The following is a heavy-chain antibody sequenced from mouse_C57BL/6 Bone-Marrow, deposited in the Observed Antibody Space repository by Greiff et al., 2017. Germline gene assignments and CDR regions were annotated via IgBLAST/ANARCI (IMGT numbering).Heavy chain of an antibody. D-gene: IGHD1-1*01. CDR3: ARDPYGSSPDWYFDV. Sequence: EVQLVESGGGLVQSGRSLRLSCATSGFTFSDFYMEWVRQAPGKGLEWIAASRNKANDYTTEYSASVKGRFIVSRDTSQSILYLQMNALRAEDTAIYYCARDPYGSSPDWYFDVWGTGTTVTVSS. CDR2: SRNKANDYTT. CDR1: GFTFSDFY. J-gene: IGHJ1*03. V-gene: IGHV7-1*01.